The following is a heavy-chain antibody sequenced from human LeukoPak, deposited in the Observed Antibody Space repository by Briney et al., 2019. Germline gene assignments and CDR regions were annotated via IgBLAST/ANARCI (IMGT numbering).Heavy chain of an antibody. J-gene: IGHJ4*02. Sequence: GGSLRLSCAASGFTFSSYNMNWVHQAPGKGLEWVSSISSSSSYIYYADSVKGRFTISRDNAKNSLFLQMNSLRAEDTAVYYCARDGGYCTGSSCSRPYYFDYWGQGTLVTVSS. CDR3: ARDGGYCTGSSCSRPYYFDY. CDR2: ISSSSSYI. CDR1: GFTFSSYN. D-gene: IGHD2-15*01. V-gene: IGHV3-21*01.